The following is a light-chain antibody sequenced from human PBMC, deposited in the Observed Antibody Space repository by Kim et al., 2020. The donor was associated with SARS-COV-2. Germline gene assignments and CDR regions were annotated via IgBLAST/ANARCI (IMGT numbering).Light chain of an antibody. Sequence: LGQTVSITCQGDRLRSYYASWYQQKPGQAPVLVIYGKNNRPSGIPDRFSGSSSGNTASLTITGAQAEDEADYYCNSRDSSGNHHYVFGTGTKVTVL. CDR2: GKN. CDR1: RLRSYY. CDR3: NSRDSSGNHHYV. V-gene: IGLV3-19*01. J-gene: IGLJ1*01.